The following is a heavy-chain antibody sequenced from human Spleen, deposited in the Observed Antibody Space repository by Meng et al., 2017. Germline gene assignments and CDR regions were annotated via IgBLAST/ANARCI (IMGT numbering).Heavy chain of an antibody. D-gene: IGHD4-11*01. CDR2: INHSGST. V-gene: IGHV4-34*01. J-gene: IGHJ4*02. Sequence: QVQPPQWGAGLLKPSETLSLTCVVSGGSFSDYYWSWIRQPPGKGLEWIGEINHSGSTNYNPSLERRATISVDTSQNNLSLKLSSVTAADSAVYYCARGPTTMAHDFDYWGQGTLVTVSS. CDR3: ARGPTTMAHDFDY. CDR1: GGSFSDYY.